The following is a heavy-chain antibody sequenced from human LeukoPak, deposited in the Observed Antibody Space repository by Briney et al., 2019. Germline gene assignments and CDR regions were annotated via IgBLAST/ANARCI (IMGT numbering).Heavy chain of an antibody. CDR3: ASTLKDSGSYYDY. CDR1: GYTFTGYY. D-gene: IGHD1-26*01. J-gene: IGHJ4*02. Sequence: GASVKVSCKASGYTFTGYYMHWVRQAPGQGLEWMGWINPNSGGTNYAQKFQGWVTMTRDTSISTAYMELSRLRSDDTAVYYCASTLKDSGSYYDYWGQGTLVTVSS. V-gene: IGHV1-2*04. CDR2: INPNSGGT.